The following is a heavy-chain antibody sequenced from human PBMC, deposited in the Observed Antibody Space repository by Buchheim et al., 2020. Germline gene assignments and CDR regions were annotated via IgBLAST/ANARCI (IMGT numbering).Heavy chain of an antibody. J-gene: IGHJ4*02. CDR3: ASGRGSGSYSPDY. D-gene: IGHD3-10*01. V-gene: IGHV3-7*01. CDR2: IKQDGSEK. Sequence: EVQLVESGGGLVQPGGSLRLSCAASGFTFSSYWMSWVRQAPGKGLEWVANIKQDGSEKYYVYSVKGRFTISRDNAKTSLYLQMNSLRAEDTAVYYCASGRGSGSYSPDYWGQGTL. CDR1: GFTFSSYW.